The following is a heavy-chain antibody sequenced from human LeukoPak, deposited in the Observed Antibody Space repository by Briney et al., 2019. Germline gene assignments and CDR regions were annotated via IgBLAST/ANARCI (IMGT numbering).Heavy chain of an antibody. D-gene: IGHD4-17*01. V-gene: IGHV3-9*01. Sequence: GGSLSLSCAASGFNFDDYAMHWLRHAPGKGLEWVSGISWNSGSLGYADSVKGRFTISRDNAKNSLYLQMNSLRAEDTALYYCAKAATVTLFFDAFDIWGQGTMVSVSS. CDR1: GFNFDDYA. J-gene: IGHJ3*02. CDR2: ISWNSGSL. CDR3: AKAATVTLFFDAFDI.